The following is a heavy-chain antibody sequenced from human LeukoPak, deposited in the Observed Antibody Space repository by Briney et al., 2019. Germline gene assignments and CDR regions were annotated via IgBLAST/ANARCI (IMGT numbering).Heavy chain of an antibody. Sequence: PSETLSLTCTVSSGSISTYYWTWIRQPTGKGLEWIGYIYYSGSTNYNPSLKSRVTISIDTSKNQFSLKLSSVTAADTAVYYCAKYSSGWLIDSWGQGTLVTVSS. J-gene: IGHJ4*02. D-gene: IGHD6-19*01. CDR1: SGSISTYY. CDR3: AKYSSGWLIDS. V-gene: IGHV4-59*01. CDR2: IYYSGST.